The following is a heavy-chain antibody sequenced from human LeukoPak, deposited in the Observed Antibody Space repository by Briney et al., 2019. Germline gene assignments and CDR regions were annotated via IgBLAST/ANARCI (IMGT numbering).Heavy chain of an antibody. Sequence: ASVEVSCTATGYTFTSYYMHWVRQDPGQGLEWMGIINPSGGSTSYAQKFQGRVTMTRDMSTSTVYMELSSLRSEDTAVYYCARTSGGSCYDYWGQGTLVTVSS. D-gene: IGHD2-15*01. J-gene: IGHJ4*02. CDR3: ARTSGGSCYDY. CDR1: GYTFTSYY. CDR2: INPSGGST. V-gene: IGHV1-46*01.